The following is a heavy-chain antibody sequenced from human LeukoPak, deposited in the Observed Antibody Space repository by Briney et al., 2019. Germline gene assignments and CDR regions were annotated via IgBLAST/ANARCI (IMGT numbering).Heavy chain of an antibody. V-gene: IGHV3-21*01. Sequence: GGSLRLSCAPSGFTFSSNSMNWVRQAPGKGLEWVSSISSSSSYIYYADSVKGRFTISRDNAKNSLYLQMNSLRAEDTAVYYCARDGVAVAGLDYWGQGTLVTGSS. J-gene: IGHJ4*02. CDR2: ISSSSSYI. D-gene: IGHD6-19*01. CDR3: ARDGVAVAGLDY. CDR1: GFTFSSNS.